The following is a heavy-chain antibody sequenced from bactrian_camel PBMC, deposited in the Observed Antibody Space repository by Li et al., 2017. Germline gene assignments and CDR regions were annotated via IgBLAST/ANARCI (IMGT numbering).Heavy chain of an antibody. CDR2: VLSDGTNK. CDR3: ATTYGVCWSFHS. V-gene: IGHV3S6*01. CDR1: GFTFSEYS. D-gene: IGHD6*01. J-gene: IGHJ6*01. Sequence: QVESGGGLVQPGGSLRLSCAASGFTFSEYSMTWVRQAPGKGLEWVSSVLSDGTNKYYADSVKGRFTISRDNAKNTLYLQLNGLKTEDTGLYYCATTYGVCWSFHSWGQGTQVTVS.